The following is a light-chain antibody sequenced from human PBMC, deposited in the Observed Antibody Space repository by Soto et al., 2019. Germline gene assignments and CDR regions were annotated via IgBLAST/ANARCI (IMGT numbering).Light chain of an antibody. CDR3: CSYASSGTDVV. CDR2: EGT. CDR1: SSNVGSYNL. Sequence: QSVLTQPASVSGSPGQSITISCTGTSSNVGSYNLVSWYQQHPGKAPKLMIYEGTKRPSGVSNRFSGSRSGNTASLTISGLQAEDEADYYCCSYASSGTDVVFGGGTKLTVL. V-gene: IGLV2-23*01. J-gene: IGLJ2*01.